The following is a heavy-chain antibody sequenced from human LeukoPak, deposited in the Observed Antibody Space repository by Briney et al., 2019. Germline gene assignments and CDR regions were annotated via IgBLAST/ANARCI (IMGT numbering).Heavy chain of an antibody. J-gene: IGHJ3*02. CDR2: MYYRGRS. CDR3: ARDGYCSSTSCYGAAFDI. CDR1: GGPLSNYY. D-gene: IGHD2-2*01. V-gene: IGHV4-59*12. Sequence: SETLSLTCTVSGGPLSNYYWSWIRQPPGKGLEWIGYMYYRGRSNYNPSLKSRVTILVDTSKNQFSLKLSSVTAADTAVYYCARDGYCSSTSCYGAAFDIWGQGTMVTVSS.